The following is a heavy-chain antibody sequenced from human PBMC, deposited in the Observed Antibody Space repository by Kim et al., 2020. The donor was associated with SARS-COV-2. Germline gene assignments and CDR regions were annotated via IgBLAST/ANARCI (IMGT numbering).Heavy chain of an antibody. CDR2: INAGNGNT. J-gene: IGHJ5*02. V-gene: IGHV1-3*01. CDR3: ARVGLYCSGGSCILGLGWFDP. Sequence: ASVKVSCKASGYTFTSYAMHWVRQAPGQRLEWMGWINAGNGNTKYSQKFQGRVTITRDTSASTAYMELSSLRSEDTAVYYCARVGLYCSGGSCILGLGWFDPWGQGTLVTVSS. D-gene: IGHD2-15*01. CDR1: GYTFTSYA.